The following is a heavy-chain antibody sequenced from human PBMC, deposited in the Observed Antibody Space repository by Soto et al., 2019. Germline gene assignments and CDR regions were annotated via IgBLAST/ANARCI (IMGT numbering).Heavy chain of an antibody. J-gene: IGHJ6*01. D-gene: IGHD3-22*01. CDR1: GYTFTSYY. CDR2: INPSGGST. Sequence: QVQLVQSGAEVKKPGASVKVSCKASGYTFTSYYMHWVRQAPGQGLEWMGIINPSGGSTSYAQKXXXXXXXXRXTSXXXXXXXXXXXXXXXXXXXXXXXXXRXXSGYYYDY. CDR3: XXXXRXXSGYYYDY. V-gene: IGHV1-46*01.